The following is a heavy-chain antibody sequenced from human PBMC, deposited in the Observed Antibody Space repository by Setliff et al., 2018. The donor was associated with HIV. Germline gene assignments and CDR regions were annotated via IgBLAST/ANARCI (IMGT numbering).Heavy chain of an antibody. J-gene: IGHJ6*03. CDR1: GGSINSYY. CDR2: IGYNGDT. CDR3: ARWGASGWYGYYYYMDV. Sequence: SETLSLTCTVSGGSINSYYWNWIRQSPGKGLEWIGYIGYNGDTSYNPSLNSRVTLSVDRSKNQFSLKLSSVSAADTAVYFCARWGASGWYGYYYYMDVWGKGTTVTVSS. D-gene: IGHD6-19*01. V-gene: IGHV4-59*01.